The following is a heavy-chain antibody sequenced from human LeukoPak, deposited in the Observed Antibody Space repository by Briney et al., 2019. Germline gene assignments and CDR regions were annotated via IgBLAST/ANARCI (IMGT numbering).Heavy chain of an antibody. CDR1: GFTFSSYS. Sequence: GGSLRLSCAASGFTFSSYSMNWVRQAPGKGLEWVSSISSSSSYIYYADSVRGRFTISRDNSKNTLYLQMNSLRAEDTAVYYCARDNEFDAGFVDYWGQGTLVTVSS. J-gene: IGHJ4*02. CDR3: ARDNEFDAGFVDY. CDR2: ISSSSSYI. D-gene: IGHD1-1*01. V-gene: IGHV3-21*04.